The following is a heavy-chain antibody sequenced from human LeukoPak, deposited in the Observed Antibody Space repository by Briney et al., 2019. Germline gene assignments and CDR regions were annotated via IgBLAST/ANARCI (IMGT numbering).Heavy chain of an antibody. CDR2: VNPRGGTT. D-gene: IGHD4-23*01. V-gene: IGHV1-46*01. Sequence: ASVKVSCKASGYTFTSCYLHWVRQAPGQGLEWMGIVNPRGGTTSYAQKFQGRVTMTRDTSTSTVYMELSSLRSEDTAVYYCARELDDYGGNSPFDYRGQGTLVTVSS. CDR3: ARELDDYGGNSPFDY. CDR1: GYTFTSCY. J-gene: IGHJ4*02.